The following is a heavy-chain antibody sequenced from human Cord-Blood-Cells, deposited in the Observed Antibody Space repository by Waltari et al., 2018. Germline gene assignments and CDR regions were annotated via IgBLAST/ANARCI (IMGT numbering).Heavy chain of an antibody. D-gene: IGHD2-21*02. J-gene: IGHJ3*02. CDR3: ARGYRHRPREFVVVTAIPHAFDI. CDR1: GGSFCGYY. V-gene: IGHV4-34*01. CDR2: INHSGST. Sequence: QVQLQQWGAGLLKPSDTLSLTCAVYGGSFCGYYWSWIRQPPGKGLEWIGEINHSGSTNYNPSLKSRVTISVDTSKNQFSLKLSSVTAADTAVYYCARGYRHRPREFVVVTAIPHAFDIWGQGTMVTVSS.